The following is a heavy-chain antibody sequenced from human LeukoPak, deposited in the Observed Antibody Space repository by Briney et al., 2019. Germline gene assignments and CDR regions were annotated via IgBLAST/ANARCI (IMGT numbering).Heavy chain of an antibody. CDR3: ARENSVYDFWSGYSYYFDY. CDR1: GGSISSYY. J-gene: IGHJ4*02. V-gene: IGHV4-4*07. Sequence: SETLSLTCTVSGGSISSYYWGWIRQPAGKGLEWIGRIYTSGSTNYNPSLKSRVTMSVDTSKNQFSLKLSSVTAADTAVYYCARENSVYDFWSGYSYYFDYWGQGTLVTVSS. D-gene: IGHD3-3*01. CDR2: IYTSGST.